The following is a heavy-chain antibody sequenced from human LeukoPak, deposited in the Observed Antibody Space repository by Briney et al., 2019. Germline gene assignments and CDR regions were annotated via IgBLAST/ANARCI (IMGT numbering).Heavy chain of an antibody. V-gene: IGHV3-30*02. Sequence: GGSLRLSCAASGFTFSSYGMHWVRQAPGKGLEWVAFIRYDGSNKYYADSVKGRFTISRDNSKNTLYLQMNSLRAEDTAVYYCAREGGYQLLSPNYYYYGMDVWGQGTTVTVSS. J-gene: IGHJ6*02. CDR3: AREGGYQLLSPNYYYYGMDV. CDR1: GFTFSSYG. CDR2: IRYDGSNK. D-gene: IGHD2-2*01.